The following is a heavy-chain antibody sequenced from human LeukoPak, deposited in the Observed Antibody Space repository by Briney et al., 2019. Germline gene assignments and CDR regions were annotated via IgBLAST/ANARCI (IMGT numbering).Heavy chain of an antibody. J-gene: IGHJ6*03. CDR3: ARAAGSGNYYYMDV. CDR2: ISAYSGNT. CDR1: GYTFTSYG. Sequence: ASVKVSCKASGYTFTSYGISWVRQAPGQGLEWMGWISAYSGNTNYAQKFQGRVTMTRDTSISTAYMELSRLRSDDTAVYCCARAAGSGNYYYMDVWGKGTTVTISS. D-gene: IGHD3-10*01. V-gene: IGHV1-18*01.